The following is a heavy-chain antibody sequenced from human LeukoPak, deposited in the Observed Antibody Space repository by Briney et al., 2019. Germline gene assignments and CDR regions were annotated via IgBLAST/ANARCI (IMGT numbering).Heavy chain of an antibody. CDR3: ARRAFPRCYSL. V-gene: IGHV4-34*01. J-gene: IGHJ4*02. Sequence: SETLSLTCAVYGGSFSGYYWSWIRQPPGKGLEWIGEINHSGSTNYNPSLKSRVTISVDTSKNQFSLKVRSVAAADTAVFYCARRAFPRCYSLWGQGTLVTVSS. CDR2: INHSGST. CDR1: GGSFSGYY. D-gene: IGHD2-15*01.